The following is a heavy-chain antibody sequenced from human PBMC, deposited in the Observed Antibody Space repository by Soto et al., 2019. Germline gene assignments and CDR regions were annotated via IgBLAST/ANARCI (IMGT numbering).Heavy chain of an antibody. Sequence: PGGSLRLSCAASGFTFSDYNMHWVRQAPGKGLEWVAFISNDGNNKYFSDFVKGRFTLSRDNSMNTLYLQMNSLTVEDTAVYYCAKDKGITAEKYYFDYWGQGILVTVSS. CDR2: ISNDGNNK. J-gene: IGHJ4*02. CDR1: GFTFSDYN. D-gene: IGHD6-13*01. CDR3: AKDKGITAEKYYFDY. V-gene: IGHV3-30*18.